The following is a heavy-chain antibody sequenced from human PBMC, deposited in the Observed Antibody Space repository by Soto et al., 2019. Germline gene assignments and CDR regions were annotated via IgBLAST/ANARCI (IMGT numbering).Heavy chain of an antibody. CDR3: ATGLVPEYDFWSGYSDYRNYDGMDV. J-gene: IGHJ6*02. D-gene: IGHD3-3*01. V-gene: IGHV1-8*01. CDR1: GYTFTSYY. CDR2: MNPNSGNT. Sequence: ASVKVSCKASGYTFTSYYINWVRQAPGQGLEWMGWMNPNSGNTDYAQKFQGRVTMTRSTSISTAYMELSSLRSEDTAVYYCATGLVPEYDFWSGYSDYRNYDGMDVWGQGIPVTVYS.